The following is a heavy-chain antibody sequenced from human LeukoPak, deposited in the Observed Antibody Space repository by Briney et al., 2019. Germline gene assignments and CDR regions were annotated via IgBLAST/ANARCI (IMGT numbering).Heavy chain of an antibody. CDR3: ARPSSSGNYYY. D-gene: IGHD1-26*01. J-gene: IGHJ4*02. V-gene: IGHV4-34*01. CDR1: GGSFSGYY. Sequence: KPSETLSLTCAVYGGSFSGYYWSWIRQPPGGGLEWIGSIYYAESPSYNPSLKSRVTISVDMSKNQLSLKLSSVTAADTAVYYCARPSSSGNYYYWGQGTLVTVS. CDR2: IYYAESP.